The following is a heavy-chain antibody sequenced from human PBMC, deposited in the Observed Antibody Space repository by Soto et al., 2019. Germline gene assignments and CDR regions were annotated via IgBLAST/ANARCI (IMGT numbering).Heavy chain of an antibody. V-gene: IGHV3-23*01. D-gene: IGHD3-3*01. Sequence: GGSLRLSCAASGFTFSSYAMSWVRQAPGKGLEWVSAISGSGGSTYYADSVKGRFTISRDNSKNTLYLQMNSLRAEDTAVYYCAKRRSTISINGYYFDYWGQGTLVTVSS. CDR3: AKRRSTISINGYYFDY. CDR2: ISGSGGST. CDR1: GFTFSSYA. J-gene: IGHJ4*02.